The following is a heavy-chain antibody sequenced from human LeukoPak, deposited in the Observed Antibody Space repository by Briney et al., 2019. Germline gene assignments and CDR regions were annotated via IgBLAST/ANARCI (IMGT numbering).Heavy chain of an antibody. J-gene: IGHJ4*02. V-gene: IGHV3-66*01. CDR3: ARGMGGYGGYDY. CDR1: GFTVSSNY. CDR2: NSGGSS. Sequence: GGSLRLSCAASGFTVSSNYMSWVRQAPGKGLEWVSVNSGGSSYYADSVKGRFTISRDNSKNTVYLQMNSLRVEDTAVYYCARGMGGYGGYDYWGQGTLVTVSS. D-gene: IGHD5-12*01.